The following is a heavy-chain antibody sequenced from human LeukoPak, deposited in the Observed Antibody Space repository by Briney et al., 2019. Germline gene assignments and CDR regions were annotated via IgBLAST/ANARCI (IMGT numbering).Heavy chain of an antibody. D-gene: IGHD6-13*01. Sequence: PSETLSLTCAVYGGSFSGYYWSWIRQPPGKGLEWIGEINHSGSTNYNPSLKSRVTISVDTSKNQFSLKLSSVTAADTAVYYCARYSSSWSLDYWGQGTLVTVSS. CDR3: ARYSSSWSLDY. J-gene: IGHJ4*02. V-gene: IGHV4-34*01. CDR2: INHSGST. CDR1: GGSFSGYY.